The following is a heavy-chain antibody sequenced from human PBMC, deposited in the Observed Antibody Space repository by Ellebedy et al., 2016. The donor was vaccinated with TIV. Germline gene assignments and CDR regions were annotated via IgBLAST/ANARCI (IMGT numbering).Heavy chain of an antibody. CDR2: IWYDGSDR. CDR1: GFTFSNYG. V-gene: IGHV3-33*06. Sequence: PGGSLRLSCAASGFTFSNYGMHWVRQAPGKGLEWVAVIWYDGSDRYLADPGRFTISRDNSKDTMYLQMNSLRVDDTAMYYCVKEGAVAATVRRNWFETWGQGTLVTVS. D-gene: IGHD6-19*01. CDR3: VKEGAVAATVRRNWFET. J-gene: IGHJ5*02.